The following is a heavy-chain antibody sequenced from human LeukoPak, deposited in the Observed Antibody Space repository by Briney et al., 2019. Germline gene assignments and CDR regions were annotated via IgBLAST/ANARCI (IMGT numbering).Heavy chain of an antibody. CDR3: ARSRYIVVVPAAMLGPSRNWFDP. CDR1: GGSISSYY. D-gene: IGHD2-2*01. Sequence: PSETLSLTCTVSGGSISSYYWSWIRQPAGKGLEWIGRIYTSGSTNYNPSLKSRVTISVDTSKNQFSLKLSSVTAADTAVYYCARSRYIVVVPAAMLGPSRNWFDPWGQGTLVTVSS. J-gene: IGHJ5*02. V-gene: IGHV4-4*07. CDR2: IYTSGST.